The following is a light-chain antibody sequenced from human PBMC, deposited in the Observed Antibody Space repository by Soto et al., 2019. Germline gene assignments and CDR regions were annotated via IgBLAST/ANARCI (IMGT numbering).Light chain of an antibody. CDR2: DAS. CDR3: QQRSNWPPIT. J-gene: IGKJ5*01. V-gene: IGKV3-11*01. Sequence: EIVLTQSPATLSLSPGERATLSCRASQSVSSYLAWYQQKPGQAPRLLIYDASNRATGIPARFSGSGSGTDSTLTISSLEPEDFAVYYCQQRSNWPPITFGQGTRLEN. CDR1: QSVSSY.